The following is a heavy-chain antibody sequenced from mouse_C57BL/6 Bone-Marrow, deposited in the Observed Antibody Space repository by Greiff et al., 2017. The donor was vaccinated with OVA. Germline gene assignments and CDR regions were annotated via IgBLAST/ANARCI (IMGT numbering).Heavy chain of an antibody. V-gene: IGHV5-9*01. J-gene: IGHJ3*01. Sequence: EVKVVESGGGLVKPGGSLKLSCAASGFTFSSYTMSWVRQTPEKRLEWVATISGGGGNTYYPDSVKGRFTISRDNAKNTLYLQMSSLRSEDTALYYCARPYYDYDVWFAYWGQGTLVTVSA. CDR3: ARPYYDYDVWFAY. D-gene: IGHD2-4*01. CDR1: GFTFSSYT. CDR2: ISGGGGNT.